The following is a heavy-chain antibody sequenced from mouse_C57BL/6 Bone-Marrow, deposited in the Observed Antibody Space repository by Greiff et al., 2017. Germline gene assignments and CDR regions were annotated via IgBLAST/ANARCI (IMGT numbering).Heavy chain of an antibody. Sequence: QVQLQQPGAELVRPGSSVKLSCKASGYTFTSYWMDWVKQRPGQGLEWIGNIYPSDSETHYNQKFKDKATLTVDKSSSTAYMQLSSLTSEYSAVYYCARNYYGGYFDYWGQGTTLTVSS. D-gene: IGHD2-1*01. CDR1: GYTFTSYW. CDR2: IYPSDSET. V-gene: IGHV1-61*01. J-gene: IGHJ2*01. CDR3: ARNYYGGYFDY.